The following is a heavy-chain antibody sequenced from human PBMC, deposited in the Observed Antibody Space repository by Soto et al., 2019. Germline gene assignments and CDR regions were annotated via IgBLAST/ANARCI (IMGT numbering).Heavy chain of an antibody. Sequence: GGSLRLSCAASGFTFDDYAMHWVRQAPGKGLEWVSLISWDGGSTYYADSVKGRFTISRDNSKNSLYLQMNSLRAEDTALYYCAKGACSSSYYYYYGMDVWGQGTTVTVSS. V-gene: IGHV3-43D*03. CDR2: ISWDGGST. CDR1: GFTFDDYA. J-gene: IGHJ6*02. D-gene: IGHD6-6*01. CDR3: AKGACSSSYYYYYGMDV.